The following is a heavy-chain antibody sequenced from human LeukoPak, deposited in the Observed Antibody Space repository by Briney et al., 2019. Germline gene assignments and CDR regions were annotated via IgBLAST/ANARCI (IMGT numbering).Heavy chain of an antibody. V-gene: IGHV3-23*01. Sequence: PSETLSLTCAVYGESLNSYYWSWVRQAPGKGLEWVSAISGSGGSTYYADSVKGRFTISRDNSKNTLYLQMNSLRAEDTAVYYCAKDEGILWFRDPSPTGGQGTLVTVSS. J-gene: IGHJ4*02. CDR2: ISGSGGST. CDR3: AKDEGILWFRDPSPT. CDR1: GESLNSYY. D-gene: IGHD3-10*01.